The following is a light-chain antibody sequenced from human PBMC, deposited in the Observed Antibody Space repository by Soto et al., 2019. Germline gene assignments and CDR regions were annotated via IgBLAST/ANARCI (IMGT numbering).Light chain of an antibody. V-gene: IGLV1-40*01. CDR2: GNT. Sequence: QSALAQPPSVSGAPGQRVTISCTGSSSNIGANSDVHWYQQLTGAAPKLLIYGNTNRPSGVSDRFSASKSGTSASLAITGIQAEDEADYYCQSYDNSLSGFYVFGTGTKVTVL. J-gene: IGLJ1*01. CDR1: SSNIGANSD. CDR3: QSYDNSLSGFYV.